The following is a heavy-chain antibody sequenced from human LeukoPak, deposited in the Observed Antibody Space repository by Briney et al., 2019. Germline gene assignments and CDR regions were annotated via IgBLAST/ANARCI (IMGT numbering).Heavy chain of an antibody. D-gene: IGHD3-22*01. J-gene: IGHJ6*03. CDR3: ARGRQDVTMIVVVMTAVSYYLDV. CDR2: MNHSGST. Sequence: SETLSLTCAVYGGSFSGYYWTWIRQTPEKGLEWIGEMNHSGSTTYNPSLKSRVTISVDTSKKQFSLELSSVTAADTAVYYCARGRQDVTMIVVVMTAVSYYLDVWGKGTTVTVS. V-gene: IGHV4-34*01. CDR1: GGSFSGYY.